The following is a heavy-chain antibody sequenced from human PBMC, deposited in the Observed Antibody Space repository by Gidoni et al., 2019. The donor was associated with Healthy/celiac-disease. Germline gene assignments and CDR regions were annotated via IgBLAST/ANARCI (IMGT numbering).Heavy chain of an antibody. CDR2: ISYDGSNK. J-gene: IGHJ6*02. D-gene: IGHD2-2*01. CDR1: SSYG. V-gene: IGHV3-30*03. CDR3: ASVPAAIHYYYYGMDV. Sequence: SSYGTHWVRQAPGKGLEWVAVISYDGSNKYYADSVKGRFTISRDNSKNTLYLQMNSLRAEDTAVYYCASVPAAIHYYYYGMDVWGQGTTVTVSS.